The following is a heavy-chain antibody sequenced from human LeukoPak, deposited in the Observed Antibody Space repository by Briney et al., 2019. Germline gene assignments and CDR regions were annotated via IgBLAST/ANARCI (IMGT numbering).Heavy chain of an antibody. V-gene: IGHV4-39*01. CDR3: ATSSSWYRFDY. CDR1: GGSITTHSSY. J-gene: IGHJ4*02. D-gene: IGHD6-13*01. CDR2: IYYGGNT. Sequence: SETLSLTCAVSGGSITTHSSYWGWIRQPPGKGLEWIGSIYYGGNTYYNPSLKSRVTISIDTSKNQFSLNLNSVTPADTAMYYCATSSSWYRFDYWGQGTLVTVSS.